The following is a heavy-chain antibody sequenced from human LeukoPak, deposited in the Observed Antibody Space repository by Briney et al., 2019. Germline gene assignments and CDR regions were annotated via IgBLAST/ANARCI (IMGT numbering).Heavy chain of an antibody. Sequence: GESLRLSCAASGFTFSSYSMNWVRQAPGKGLEWVSSISSSSSYIYYADSVKGRFTISRDNAKNSLYLQMNSLRAEDTAVYYCARGFQYYDLWSGQYYFDYWGQGTLVTVSS. CDR3: ARGFQYYDLWSGQYYFDY. CDR1: GFTFSSYS. CDR2: ISSSSSYI. J-gene: IGHJ4*02. D-gene: IGHD3-3*01. V-gene: IGHV3-21*01.